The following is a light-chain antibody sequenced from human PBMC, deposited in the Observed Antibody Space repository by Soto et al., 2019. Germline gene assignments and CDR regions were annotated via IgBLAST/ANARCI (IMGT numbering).Light chain of an antibody. J-gene: IGKJ5*01. CDR2: DAS. CDR1: QTIGKY. V-gene: IGKV1-39*01. Sequence: IQLTQSPSSLSASVGDRVTITCRASQTIGKYLNWYQQKPGRAPKLLIYDASYIQSGVPSRFSGSASGTDFTLSISNLRPEDFATYYCQQSFSIPFTFGPGTRLEIK. CDR3: QQSFSIPFT.